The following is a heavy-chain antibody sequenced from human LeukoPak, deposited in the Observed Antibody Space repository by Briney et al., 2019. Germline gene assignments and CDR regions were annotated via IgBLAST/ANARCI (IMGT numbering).Heavy chain of an antibody. CDR1: GGSISSHY. Sequence: SETLSLTCTVSGGSISSHYWSWIRQPPGKGLEWIGYIYYSGSTNYNPSPKSRVTISVDTSKNQFSLKLSSVTAADTAVYYCARDLLYSGAFDIWGQGTMVTVSS. V-gene: IGHV4-59*11. CDR3: ARDLLYSGAFDI. D-gene: IGHD3-10*02. J-gene: IGHJ3*02. CDR2: IYYSGST.